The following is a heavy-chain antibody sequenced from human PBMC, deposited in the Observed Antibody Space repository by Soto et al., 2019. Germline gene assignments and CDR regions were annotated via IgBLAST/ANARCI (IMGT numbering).Heavy chain of an antibody. V-gene: IGHV4-59*08. CDR2: IYYSGST. D-gene: IGHD3-10*01. J-gene: IGHJ4*02. CDR3: AIHAANYYGSGSYHDMPFDY. CDR1: GGSISSYY. Sequence: PSETLSLTCTVSGGSISSYYWSWIRQPPGKGLEWIGYIYYSGSTNYNPSIKSRVTISVDSSKNQFSLKLSYVTAADTAVYYCAIHAANYYGSGSYHDMPFDYWGQGTLVTVSS.